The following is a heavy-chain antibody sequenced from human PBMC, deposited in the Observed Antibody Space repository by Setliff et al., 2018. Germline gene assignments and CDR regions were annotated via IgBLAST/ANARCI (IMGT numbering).Heavy chain of an antibody. D-gene: IGHD2-15*01. CDR1: GYTFNTYG. CDR2: INPNDGYT. Sequence: GASVKVSCKTSGYTFNTYGISWVRQAPGQGLEWMGTINPNDGYTIYAPAFQGRVAMTTDTSTGTAYMELSGLTSADTAIYYCIVNMVRPVTGLDSWGPGTLVTVSS. V-gene: IGHV1-18*01. CDR3: IVNMVRPVTGLDS. J-gene: IGHJ4*02.